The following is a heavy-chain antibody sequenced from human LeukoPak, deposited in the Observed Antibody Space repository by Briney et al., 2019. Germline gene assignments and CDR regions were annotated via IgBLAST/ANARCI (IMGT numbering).Heavy chain of an antibody. CDR1: GFTFSSYA. J-gene: IGHJ4*02. V-gene: IGHV3-30*04. Sequence: GGSLRLSCAASGFTFSSYAMHWVRQAPGKGLEWVAVISYDGSNKYYADSVKGRFTISRDNSKNTLYLQMNSLRPEDTAVYYCAKDALRETTYLWGGYWGQGTLVTVSS. D-gene: IGHD3-16*01. CDR2: ISYDGSNK. CDR3: AKDALRETTYLWGGY.